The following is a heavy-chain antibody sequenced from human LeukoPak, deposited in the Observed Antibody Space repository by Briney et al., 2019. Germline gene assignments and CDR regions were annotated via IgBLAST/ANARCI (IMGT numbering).Heavy chain of an antibody. D-gene: IGHD3-10*01. V-gene: IGHV3-21*01. CDR2: ISSSSSYI. J-gene: IGHJ4*02. CDR1: GFTFSSYS. CDR3: ARDQYYYGSGSYPYYFGY. Sequence: GGSLRLSCAASGFTFSSYSTNWVRQAPGKGLEWVSSISSSSSYIYYADSVKGRFTISRDNAKNSLYLQMNSLRAEDTAVYYCARDQYYYGSGSYPYYFGYWGQGTLVTVSS.